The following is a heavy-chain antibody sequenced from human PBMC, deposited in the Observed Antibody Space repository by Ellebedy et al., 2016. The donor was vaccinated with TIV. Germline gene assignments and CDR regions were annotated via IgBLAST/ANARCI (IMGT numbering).Heavy chain of an antibody. Sequence: PGGSLRLSCAASGFIFSGYWMTWVRQVPGKGLEWVAVIWFDGSKEFYADSVKGRFTISRDDSKNEVFLQMSSLRAEDTAVYYCARPSYQLLSYYFDSWGQGTLVTVSS. V-gene: IGHV3-33*08. CDR3: ARPSYQLLSYYFDS. CDR1: GFIFSGYW. CDR2: IWFDGSKE. J-gene: IGHJ4*02. D-gene: IGHD2-2*01.